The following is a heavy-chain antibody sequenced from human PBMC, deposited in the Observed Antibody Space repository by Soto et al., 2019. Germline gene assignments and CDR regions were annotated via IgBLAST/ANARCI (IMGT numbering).Heavy chain of an antibody. Sequence: QVQLQESGPGLVKPSQTLSLTCTVSGGSISSGDYYWSWIRQPPGKGLEWIGYIYYSGSTYYNPSLRGGVTMSVDTSKNEFSLKLSSVTAADTAVYYCARVRELGNYNWFDPWGQGTLVTVSS. J-gene: IGHJ5*02. V-gene: IGHV4-30-4*01. CDR2: IYYSGST. CDR3: ARVRELGNYNWFDP. CDR1: GGSISSGDYY. D-gene: IGHD3-10*01.